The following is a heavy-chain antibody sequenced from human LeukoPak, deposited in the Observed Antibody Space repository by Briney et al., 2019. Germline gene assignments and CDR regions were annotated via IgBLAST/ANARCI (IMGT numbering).Heavy chain of an antibody. Sequence: ASVKVSCKASGGTFSSYAISWVRQARGQGLEWMGGIIPIFGTANYAQKFQGRVTITADESTSTAYMELSSLRSEDTAVYYCASSHRAEYNWFDPWGQGTLVTVSS. CDR3: ASSHRAEYNWFDP. V-gene: IGHV1-69*13. CDR2: IIPIFGTA. CDR1: GGTFSSYA. J-gene: IGHJ5*02.